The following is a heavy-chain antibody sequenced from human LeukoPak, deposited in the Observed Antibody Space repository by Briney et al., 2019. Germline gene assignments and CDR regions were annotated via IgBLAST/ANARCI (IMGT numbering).Heavy chain of an antibody. CDR3: AKAQEDSSGYYHYYYYMDV. CDR1: GGSISSDYNY. Sequence: PSETLSLTCTVSGGSISSDYNYWSWIRQPPGKGLEWIGYIYYSGSTNYNPSLKSRVTISVDTSKNQFSLKLSSVTAADTAVYYCAKAQEDSSGYYHYYYYMDVWGKGTTVTVSS. CDR2: IYYSGST. J-gene: IGHJ6*03. V-gene: IGHV4-61*01. D-gene: IGHD3-22*01.